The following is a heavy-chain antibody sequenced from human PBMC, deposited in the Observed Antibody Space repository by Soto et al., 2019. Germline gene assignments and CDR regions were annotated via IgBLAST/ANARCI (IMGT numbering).Heavy chain of an antibody. CDR1: GFTVSTNH. CDR3: AKGIVVGVSAADY. J-gene: IGHJ4*02. V-gene: IGHV3-66*01. D-gene: IGHD2-2*01. Sequence: EVQLVESGGGLVQPGGSLRLSCAASGFTVSTNHVNWVRQAPGKGLEWVSVIRSGGDTFYADSVKGRFTISRDNSKNTLYLQMNCLRAEETAMYDCAKGIVVGVSAADYWGQGTLVTVSS. CDR2: IRSGGDT.